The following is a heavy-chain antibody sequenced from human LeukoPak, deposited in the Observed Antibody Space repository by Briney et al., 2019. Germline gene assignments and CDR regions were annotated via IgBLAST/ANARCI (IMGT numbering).Heavy chain of an antibody. CDR1: GYTFTSYY. D-gene: IGHD6-13*01. CDR2: INPSGGST. V-gene: IGHV1-46*01. Sequence: ASVKVSCKASGYTFTSYYMHWVRQAPGQGLEWMGIINPSGGSTSYAQKFQGRVTMTRDTSTSTVYMELSSLRSEDTAVYYCAIGKAAAGTGYYYYYMDVWGKGTTVTVSS. CDR3: AIGKAAAGTGYYYYYMDV. J-gene: IGHJ6*03.